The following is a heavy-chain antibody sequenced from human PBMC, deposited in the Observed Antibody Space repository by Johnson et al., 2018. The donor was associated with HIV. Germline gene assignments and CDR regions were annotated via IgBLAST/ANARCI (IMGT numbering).Heavy chain of an antibody. V-gene: IGHV3-30*04. D-gene: IGHD1-7*01. Sequence: QVQLVESGGGLVKPGGSLRLSCAASGFTFSSYAMHWVRQAPAKGLEWVAIISYDGGDKDYADSVKGRFTISRDSSKNTLYLQMNSLRAEDTAVYYCAKVKLELRYGAFDIWGQGTMVTVSS. CDR1: GFTFSSYA. CDR2: ISYDGGDK. CDR3: AKVKLELRYGAFDI. J-gene: IGHJ3*02.